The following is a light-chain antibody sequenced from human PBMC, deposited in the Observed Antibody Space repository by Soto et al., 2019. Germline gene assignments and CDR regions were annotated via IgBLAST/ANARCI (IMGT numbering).Light chain of an antibody. CDR3: CSYAGSSTPVV. CDR1: SSDVGSYNL. Sequence: QSALTQPASVSGSPGQSITISCTGTSSDVGSYNLVSWYQQHPGKAPKLMIYEGSKRPSGVSNRFSGSKSGNTASLTISGLQADDEADYYYCSYAGSSTPVVFGGGTKLTVL. J-gene: IGLJ2*01. CDR2: EGS. V-gene: IGLV2-23*01.